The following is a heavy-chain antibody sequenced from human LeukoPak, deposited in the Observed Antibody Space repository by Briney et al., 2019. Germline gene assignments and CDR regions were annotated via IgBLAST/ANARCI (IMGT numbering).Heavy chain of an antibody. CDR1: GGSFSGYY. J-gene: IGHJ5*02. Sequence: SETLSLTCAVYGGSFSGYYWTWIRQTPGKGLEWIGGINLGGSTNYNPSLRSRVTISVDTSKNQFSLRLRSVSAADTAVYYCARGWVVTAYAPFDPWGQGTLVIVSS. CDR2: INLGGST. CDR3: ARGWVVTAYAPFDP. V-gene: IGHV4-34*01. D-gene: IGHD2-21*02.